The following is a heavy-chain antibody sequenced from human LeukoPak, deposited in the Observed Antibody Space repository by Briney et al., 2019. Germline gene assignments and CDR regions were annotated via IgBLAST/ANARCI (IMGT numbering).Heavy chain of an antibody. CDR1: GFSFTTYW. V-gene: IGHV3-7*01. Sequence: GGSLRLSCAASGFSFTTYWMSWVGQAPGKGLEWVANINQNGTEKYYVDSVKGRFTISRDNAKNSLYLQMNSLRVEDTAVYYCAKLAKYFYGSETYYFFEHWGQGTPVTASS. J-gene: IGHJ4*02. CDR3: AKLAKYFYGSETYYFFEH. CDR2: INQNGTEK. D-gene: IGHD3-10*01.